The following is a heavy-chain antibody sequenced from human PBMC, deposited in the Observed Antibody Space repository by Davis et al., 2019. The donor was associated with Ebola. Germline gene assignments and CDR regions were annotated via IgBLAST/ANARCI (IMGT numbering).Heavy chain of an antibody. CDR1: GGTFSSYA. CDR3: AREAGGNEMD. V-gene: IGHV1-69*04. J-gene: IGHJ4*02. D-gene: IGHD1-1*01. CDR2: IIPILGIA. Sequence: SVKVSCKASGGTFSSYAISWVRQAPGQGLEWMGRIIPILGIANYAQKFQGRVTMTTDTSTSTGYMELRTLRSDDTAVYYCAREAGGNEMDWGQGTLVTVSS.